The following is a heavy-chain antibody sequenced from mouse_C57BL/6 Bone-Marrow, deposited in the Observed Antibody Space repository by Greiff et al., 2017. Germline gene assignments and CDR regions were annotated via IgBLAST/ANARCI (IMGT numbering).Heavy chain of an antibody. CDR2: IWGGGST. CDR3: AKHLNYYGSSDYYAMDY. Sequence: VKLMESGPGLVAPSQSLSITCTVSGFSLTSYGVDWVRQPPGKGLEWLGVIWGGGSTNYNSAPMSRLSVSKDNSKSQVFLKMNRLQTDDTAMYYCAKHLNYYGSSDYYAMDYWGQGTSVTVSS. CDR1: GFSLTSYG. D-gene: IGHD1-1*01. V-gene: IGHV2-9*01. J-gene: IGHJ4*01.